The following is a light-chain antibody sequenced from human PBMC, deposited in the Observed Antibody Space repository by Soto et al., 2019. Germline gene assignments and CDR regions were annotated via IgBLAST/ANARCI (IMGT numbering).Light chain of an antibody. CDR2: GNI. J-gene: IGLJ2*01. Sequence: QSVLTQPPSVSGAPGQRVTISCTGSSSNVGKGYDVHWYQQLPGTAPKLLIYGNINRPSGVPDRFSGSNSGSSASLAIAGLQAEDEADYYCQSYDSSLSGLIFGGGTKLTVL. V-gene: IGLV1-40*01. CDR1: SSNVGKGYD. CDR3: QSYDSSLSGLI.